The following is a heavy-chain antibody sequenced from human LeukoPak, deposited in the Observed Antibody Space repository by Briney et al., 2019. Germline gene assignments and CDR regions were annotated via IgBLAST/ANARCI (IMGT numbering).Heavy chain of an antibody. V-gene: IGHV3-23*01. J-gene: IGHJ4*02. CDR2: VSGGSAGST. CDR3: AKGEAYCGGDCYPD. D-gene: IGHD2-21*02. CDR1: GFTFSSYS. Sequence: PGGSLRLSCAASGFTFSSYSMNWVRQAPGKGLEWGSSVSGGSAGSTYYADSVKGRFTISRDSSKNTLYLQMKSLRAEDTAVYYCAKGEAYCGGDCYPDWGQGTLVTVSS.